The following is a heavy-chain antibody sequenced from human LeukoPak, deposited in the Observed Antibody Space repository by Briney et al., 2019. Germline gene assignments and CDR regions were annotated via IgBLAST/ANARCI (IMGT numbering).Heavy chain of an antibody. V-gene: IGHV3-64D*09. CDR2: INDNGGRT. D-gene: IGHD1-26*01. J-gene: IGHJ4*02. CDR1: GFTLSRYA. CDR3: VKDVGGSYAFDY. Sequence: GGSLRLSCAASGFTLSRYAMHWVRQAPGKGLEYVSGINDNGGRTHYGDAVKGRFSISRDNSKNTLHLQMSTLRAEDTALYYCVKDVGGSYAFDYWGQGILVTVAS.